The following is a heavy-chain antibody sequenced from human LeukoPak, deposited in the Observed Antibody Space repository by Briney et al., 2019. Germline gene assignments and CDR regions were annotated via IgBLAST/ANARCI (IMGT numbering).Heavy chain of an antibody. CDR3: ARDGLLWFGELSFDDWFDP. J-gene: IGHJ5*02. Sequence: GGSLRLSCAASGFRFNTYWMSWVRQAPGKGLEWVSYISSSGSTIYYADSVKGRFTISRDNAKNSLYLQMNSLRAEDTAVYYCARDGLLWFGELSFDDWFDPWGQGTLVTVSS. CDR1: GFRFNTYW. CDR2: ISSSGSTI. D-gene: IGHD3-10*01. V-gene: IGHV3-11*01.